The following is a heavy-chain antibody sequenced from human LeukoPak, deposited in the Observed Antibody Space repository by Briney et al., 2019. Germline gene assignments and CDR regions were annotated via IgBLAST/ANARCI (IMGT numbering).Heavy chain of an antibody. CDR3: ARGSRSSSSADFDY. J-gene: IGHJ4*02. D-gene: IGHD6-6*01. CDR1: GGSISGYY. CDR2: IYTSGST. Sequence: SETLSLTCTVPGGSISGYYWSWIRQPAGKGLEWIGRIYTSGSTNYNPSLKSRVTMSVDTSKNQFSLRLTSVTAADTAVYYCARGSRSSSSADFDYWGQGTLVTVSS. V-gene: IGHV4-4*07.